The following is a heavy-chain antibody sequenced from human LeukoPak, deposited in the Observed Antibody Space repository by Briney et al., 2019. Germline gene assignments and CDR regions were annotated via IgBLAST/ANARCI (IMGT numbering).Heavy chain of an antibody. J-gene: IGHJ6*02. V-gene: IGHV4-59*12. Sequence: PSETLSLTCTVSGVSISSYYWSWIRQPPGKGLEWIGYIYYSGSTNYNPSLKSRVTMSVDTSKNQFSLKLSSVTAADTAVYYCARVRSSSYYYYGMDVWGQGTTVTVSS. CDR2: IYYSGST. CDR1: GVSISSYY. D-gene: IGHD2-2*01. CDR3: ARVRSSSYYYYGMDV.